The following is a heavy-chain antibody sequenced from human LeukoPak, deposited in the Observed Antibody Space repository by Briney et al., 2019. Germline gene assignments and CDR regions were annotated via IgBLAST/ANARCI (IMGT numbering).Heavy chain of an antibody. CDR1: GFTLSSYA. Sequence: GGSLRLSCAASGFTLSSYAMSWVRQAPGKGLEWVSAINGNGGSTYYADSVKGRFTISRDNSKNTLYLQMNSLRAEDTAVYYCAKDINYYGSSEVFDNWGQGTLVTVSS. D-gene: IGHD3-22*01. J-gene: IGHJ4*02. CDR2: INGNGGST. V-gene: IGHV3-23*01. CDR3: AKDINYYGSSEVFDN.